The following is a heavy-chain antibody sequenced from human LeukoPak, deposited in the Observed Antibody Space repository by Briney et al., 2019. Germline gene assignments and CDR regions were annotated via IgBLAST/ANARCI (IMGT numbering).Heavy chain of an antibody. CDR3: ARTLAVAGESWWFDP. V-gene: IGHV1-2*02. Sequence: ASVKVSYKSSGYTFTGYYMHWVRQAPGQGLEWMGWINPNSGGTNYAQKFQGRVTMTRDTSISTAYMELSRLRSDDTAVYYCARTLAVAGESWWFDPWGQGTLVTVSS. J-gene: IGHJ5*02. D-gene: IGHD6-19*01. CDR1: GYTFTGYY. CDR2: INPNSGGT.